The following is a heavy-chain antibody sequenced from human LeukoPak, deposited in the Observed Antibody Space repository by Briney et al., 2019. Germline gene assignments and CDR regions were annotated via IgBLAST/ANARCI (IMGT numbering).Heavy chain of an antibody. CDR3: AHNGWYSIDC. CDR2: INHSGST. D-gene: IGHD6-19*01. V-gene: IGHV4-34*01. J-gene: IGHJ4*02. Sequence: SETLSLTCAVYGGSFSGYYWSWIRQPPGKGLEWIGEINHSGSTNYNPSLKSRVTISVDTSKNQFSLKLSSVTAADTAVYYCAHNGWYSIDCRGQGTLVTVSS. CDR1: GGSFSGYY.